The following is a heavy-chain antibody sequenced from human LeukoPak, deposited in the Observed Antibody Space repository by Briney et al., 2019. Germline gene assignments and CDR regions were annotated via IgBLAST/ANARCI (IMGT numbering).Heavy chain of an antibody. Sequence: PGGSLRLSCAASGVTFSSYWMSRVRQAPGKGLEWVANIKQDGSEKYYVDSVKGRFIISRDNVKTSLYLQMNSLRAEDTAVYFCASIDYGASDWGQGTLVTVSS. CDR1: GVTFSSYW. D-gene: IGHD4-17*01. V-gene: IGHV3-7*02. CDR2: IKQDGSEK. J-gene: IGHJ4*02. CDR3: ASIDYGASD.